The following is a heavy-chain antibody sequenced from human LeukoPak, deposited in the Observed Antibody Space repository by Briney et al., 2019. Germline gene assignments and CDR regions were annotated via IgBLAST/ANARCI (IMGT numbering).Heavy chain of an antibody. CDR2: ISSSGSXV. CDR1: GFIFNDXX. Sequence: PGGSLRLSCAASGFIFNDXXXXXXXQAPGKGLEWVSYISSSGSXVYYADSVRGRXXXXXDNAKNSLYLQMNSLRAEDTAVYYCARTFDNWGQGTKVTVSS. J-gene: IGHJ3*02. V-gene: IGHV3-48*03. CDR3: ARTFDN.